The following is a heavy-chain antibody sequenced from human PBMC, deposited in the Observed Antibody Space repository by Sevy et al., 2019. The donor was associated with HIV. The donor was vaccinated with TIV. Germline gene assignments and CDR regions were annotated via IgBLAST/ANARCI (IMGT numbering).Heavy chain of an antibody. Sequence: SETLSLTCTVSGGSISSGDYYWSWIRQPPGKGLEWIGYIYYSGSTYYNPSLKSRVTISVDTSKNQFSLKLSSVTAADTAVYYCARTNMGALIIGPWGQGTLVTVSS. CDR2: IYYSGST. J-gene: IGHJ5*02. V-gene: IGHV4-30-4*01. CDR3: ARTNMGALIIGP. CDR1: GGSISSGDYY. D-gene: IGHD3-10*01.